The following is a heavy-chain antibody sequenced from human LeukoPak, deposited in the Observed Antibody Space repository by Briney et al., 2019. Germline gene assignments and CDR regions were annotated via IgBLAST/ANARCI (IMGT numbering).Heavy chain of an antibody. J-gene: IGHJ4*02. V-gene: IGHV3-21*01. D-gene: IGHD4-17*01. CDR3: ARDQYGDYALDY. CDR1: GFTFSSYS. CDR2: ISSISYI. Sequence: TGGSLRLSCAASGFTFSSYSMNWVRQAPGKGLEWVSSISSISYIYYAELVKGRFTISRDTAKNSLYLEMNSLGAEDTAVYYCARDQYGDYALDYWGQGTLVTVSS.